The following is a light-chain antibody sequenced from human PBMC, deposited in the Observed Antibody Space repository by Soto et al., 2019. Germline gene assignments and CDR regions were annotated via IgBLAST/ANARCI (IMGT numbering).Light chain of an antibody. J-gene: IGLJ1*01. CDR3: ATWDDSLDVHV. CDR1: SSSIGINT. Sequence: QSVLTQPPSASGTPGQTITISCSGGSSSIGINTVSWYEHLPGTAPRLLIYGNNQRPSGVPDRFSGSKSGTSASLAISGLQSEDEAHYYCATWDDSLDVHVFGTGTKVTVL. V-gene: IGLV1-44*01. CDR2: GNN.